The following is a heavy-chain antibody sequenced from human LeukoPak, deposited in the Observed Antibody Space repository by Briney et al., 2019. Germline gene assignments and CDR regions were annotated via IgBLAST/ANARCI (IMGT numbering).Heavy chain of an antibody. CDR2: ITGSGATT. V-gene: IGHV3-23*01. D-gene: IGHD5-12*01. CDR1: GFXFSGYA. J-gene: IGHJ4*02. CDR3: AKVATEAYYFDY. Sequence: GGSLRLSCGASGFXFSGYAISWVRQAPGKGLEWVSLITGSGATTYYADSVRGRFTVSRDNAKSSLYLQMSSLRVEDTAVYYCAKVATEAYYFDYWGQGTLVTVSS.